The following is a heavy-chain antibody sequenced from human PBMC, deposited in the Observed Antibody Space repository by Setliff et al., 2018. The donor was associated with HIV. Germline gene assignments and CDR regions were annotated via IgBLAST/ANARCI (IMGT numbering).Heavy chain of an antibody. CDR3: TRDLWGDDYYYNNMDV. J-gene: IGHJ6*03. CDR2: VHSTGTT. Sequence: SETLSLTCTVSGGSFSTYYWSWIRQPAGEGLEYIGRVHSTGTTIYNPSLRSRVTMSVDTSKNQFSLKVTSVTAADTAVYYCTRDLWGDDYYYNNMDVWGKGTTVTVSS. CDR1: GGSFSTYY. V-gene: IGHV4-4*07. D-gene: IGHD2-21*02.